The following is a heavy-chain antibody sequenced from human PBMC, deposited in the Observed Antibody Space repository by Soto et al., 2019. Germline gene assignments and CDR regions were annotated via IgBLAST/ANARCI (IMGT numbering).Heavy chain of an antibody. V-gene: IGHV4-31*02. Sequence: PSETLSLTCTVSGGSISSGGYYWSWIRQHPGKGLEWIGYIYYSGSTYYNPSLKSRVTISVDTSKNQFSLKLSSVTAADTAVYYCARDRVVVTASHPMGYYYYGMDVWGQGTTVTVSS. J-gene: IGHJ6*02. CDR2: IYYSGST. CDR1: GGSISSGGYY. D-gene: IGHD2-21*02. CDR3: ARDRVVVTASHPMGYYYYGMDV.